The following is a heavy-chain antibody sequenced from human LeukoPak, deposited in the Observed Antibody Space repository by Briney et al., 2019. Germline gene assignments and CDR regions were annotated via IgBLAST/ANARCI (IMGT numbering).Heavy chain of an antibody. CDR1: GLTFSNHE. CDR3: ARDRGVTLFYYGMDV. Sequence: PRGSLRLSCADSGLTFSNHEMNSVRQAPGKGLDWVSYISSSGSTIYYADSVKGRFTISRDNAKNSLYLQMNSLRAEETALYYCARDRGVTLFYYGMDVWGQGTTVTVSS. D-gene: IGHD2-21*02. V-gene: IGHV3-48*03. J-gene: IGHJ6*02. CDR2: ISSSGSTI.